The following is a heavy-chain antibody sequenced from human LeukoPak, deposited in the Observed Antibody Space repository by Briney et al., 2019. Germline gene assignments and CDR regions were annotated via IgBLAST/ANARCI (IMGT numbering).Heavy chain of an antibody. D-gene: IGHD2-15*01. J-gene: IGHJ2*01. CDR2: TPSDGSTK. CDR3: ARASTGAAVNWFFDL. CDR1: GFTFSCYA. V-gene: IGHV3-30*04. Sequence: PGGSLILSCAASGFTFSCYAIHWVRQAPDKVLERVALTPSDGSTKKDADSLKGGFTIFRDNSKNTLYLQMNSLRTEDTAVYYCARASTGAAVNWFFDLWGRGTLVTVSS.